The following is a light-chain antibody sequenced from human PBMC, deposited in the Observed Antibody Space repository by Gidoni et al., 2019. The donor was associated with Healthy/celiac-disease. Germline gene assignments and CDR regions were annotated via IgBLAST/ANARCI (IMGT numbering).Light chain of an antibody. CDR3: GTWDSSLSGVV. J-gene: IGLJ2*01. CDR1: RSNIGNNY. CDR2: DNN. V-gene: IGLV1-51*01. Sequence: QSVLTQSPSVYAAPGQKVTISCSGSRSNIGNNYVSWYQQLPGTAPKLLIYDNNKRPSGIPDRFSGSKSGTSATLGITGLQTGDEADYYCGTWDSSLSGVVFGGGTKLTVL.